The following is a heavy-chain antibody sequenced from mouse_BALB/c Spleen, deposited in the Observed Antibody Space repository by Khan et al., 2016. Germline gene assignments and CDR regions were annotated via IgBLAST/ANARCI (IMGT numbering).Heavy chain of an antibody. CDR2: IWGGGSS. CDR3: ARHEDI. CDR1: GFSLTSYG. D-gene: IGHD1-3*01. J-gene: IGHJ2*01. Sequence: QVQLKESGPGLLAPSQSLSTTCTVSGFSLTSYGLHCVRHPPGKGLEWLGVIWGGGSSNENAALRSRLSISKDNSKGQVCLKMNSLQIADTDMYYCARHEDIWGQGSMLTVFS. V-gene: IGHV2-9*02.